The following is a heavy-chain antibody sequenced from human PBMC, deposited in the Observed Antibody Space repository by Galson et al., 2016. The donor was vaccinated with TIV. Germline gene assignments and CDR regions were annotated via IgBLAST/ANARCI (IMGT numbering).Heavy chain of an antibody. Sequence: SLRLSCAGSGFIFSTYWMHWVRQVPGKGLLWVSHINRDGSNTSYADSVKGRFTISRDNAKNMVYLQMSSLSGEETAVYYCARMNYDFWSGSNPGWWFDPWGKGTTVIVSS. D-gene: IGHD3-3*01. V-gene: IGHV3-74*01. CDR3: ARMNYDFWSGSNPGWWFDP. CDR1: GFIFSTYW. CDR2: INRDGSNT. J-gene: IGHJ6*04.